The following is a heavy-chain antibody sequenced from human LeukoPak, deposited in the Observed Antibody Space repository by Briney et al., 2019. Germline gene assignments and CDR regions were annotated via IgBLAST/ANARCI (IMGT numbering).Heavy chain of an antibody. V-gene: IGHV3-48*03. CDR1: GFIFSSYD. D-gene: IGHD5-24*01. J-gene: IGHJ4*02. Sequence: PGGSLRLSCAASGFIFSSYDMNWVRQAPGKGLEWVSYVSSSSSTIHYADSVKGRFTISRDNAKNSLYLQMSILRAEDTAVYYCARGPRQRRDGLTGIFDNWGQGTLVTVSS. CDR3: ARGPRQRRDGLTGIFDN. CDR2: VSSSSSTI.